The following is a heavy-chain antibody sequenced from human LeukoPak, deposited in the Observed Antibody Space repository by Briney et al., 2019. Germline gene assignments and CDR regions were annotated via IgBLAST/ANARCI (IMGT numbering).Heavy chain of an antibody. CDR3: AKDLESLGYSYGYPSEIAAAGYNTGE. Sequence: PGGSLRPSCATSGFTFSRYNMNWVRQAPGKGLEWVSSITSSSIYKYYADSMKGRFTISRDNAKNSLYLQMDSLRAEDTAVYYCAKDLESLGYSYGYPSEIAAAGYNTGEWGQGTLVTVSS. D-gene: IGHD5-18*01. CDR2: ITSSSIYK. CDR1: GFTFSRYN. V-gene: IGHV3-21*01. J-gene: IGHJ4*02.